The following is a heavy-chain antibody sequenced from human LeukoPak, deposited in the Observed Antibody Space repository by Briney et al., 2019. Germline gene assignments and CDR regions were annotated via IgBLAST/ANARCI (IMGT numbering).Heavy chain of an antibody. CDR3: NPYYYDSSGYLNDY. V-gene: IGHV3-21*01. CDR2: ISSSSSYI. D-gene: IGHD3-22*01. J-gene: IGHJ4*02. Sequence: GGSLRLSCAASGFTFSSYGMSWVRQAPGKGLEWVSSISSSSSYIYYADSVKGRFTISRDNAKNSLYLQMNSLRAEDTAVYYCNPYYYDSSGYLNDYWGQGTLVTVSS. CDR1: GFTFSSYG.